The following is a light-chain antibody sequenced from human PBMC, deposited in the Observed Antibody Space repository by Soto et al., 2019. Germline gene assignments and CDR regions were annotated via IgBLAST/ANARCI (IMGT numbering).Light chain of an antibody. Sequence: DIQMTQSPSSLSASVGDRVTITCRASQSIISYLNWYQQKPGKAPKLLIYAASSLQSGVPSRFSGSGSGTDFTLTISSLQPDDFATYYCQHYKMYSPWTFGQGTKVDIK. CDR2: AAS. CDR3: QHYKMYSPWT. CDR1: QSIISY. V-gene: IGKV1-39*01. J-gene: IGKJ1*01.